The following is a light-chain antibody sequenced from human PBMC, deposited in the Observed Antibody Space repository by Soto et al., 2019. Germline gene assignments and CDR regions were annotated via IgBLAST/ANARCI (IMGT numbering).Light chain of an antibody. CDR2: GAT. Sequence: TQSPGTLSLSPGERATLSCRASQSVSSSYLAWYQQKPGQAPRLLIYGATTRATGIPARFSGSGSGTEFTLTISSLQSEDFAVYYCQQYDNWPRTFGQGTKVDIK. J-gene: IGKJ1*01. CDR3: QQYDNWPRT. CDR1: QSVSSSY. V-gene: IGKV3-15*01.